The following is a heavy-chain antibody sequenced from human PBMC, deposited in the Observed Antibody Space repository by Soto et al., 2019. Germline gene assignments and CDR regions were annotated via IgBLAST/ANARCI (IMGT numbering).Heavy chain of an antibody. D-gene: IGHD6-13*01. CDR3: ARRPKGIAAAGTTFDY. V-gene: IGHV4-4*02. Sequence: SETLSLTCAVSSGSISSSNWWSWVRQPPGKGLEWIGEIYHSGSTNYNPSLKSRVTISVDKSKNQFSLKLSSVTAADTAVYYCARRPKGIAAAGTTFDYWGQGTLVTVSS. J-gene: IGHJ4*02. CDR2: IYHSGST. CDR1: SGSISSSNW.